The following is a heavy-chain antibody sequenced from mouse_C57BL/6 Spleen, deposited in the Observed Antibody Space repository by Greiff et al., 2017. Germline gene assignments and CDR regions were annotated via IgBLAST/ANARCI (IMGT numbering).Heavy chain of an antibody. J-gene: IGHJ3*01. CDR3: ARSPANWAWFAY. V-gene: IGHV1-7*01. CDR2: INPSSGYT. Sequence: LVESGAELAKPGASVKLSCKASGYTFTSYWMHWVKQRHGQGLAWIGYINPSSGYTTYNQKFKDKATLTADKSSSTAYMQLSSLTYEDSAVYYCARSPANWAWFAYWGQGTLVTVSA. D-gene: IGHD4-1*02. CDR1: GYTFTSYW.